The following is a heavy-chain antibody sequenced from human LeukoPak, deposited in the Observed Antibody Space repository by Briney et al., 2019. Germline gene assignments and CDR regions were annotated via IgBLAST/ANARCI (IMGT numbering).Heavy chain of an antibody. CDR3: ARLYYYDSSGYYGIVSAFDI. J-gene: IGHJ3*02. Sequence: SETLSLICTVSGGSISSYYWSWIRQPPGKGLEWIGYIYYSGSTNYNPSLKSRVTISVDTSKNQFSLKLSSVTAADTAVYYCARLYYYDSSGYYGIVSAFDIWGQGTMVTVSS. CDR2: IYYSGST. CDR1: GGSISSYY. D-gene: IGHD3-22*01. V-gene: IGHV4-59*08.